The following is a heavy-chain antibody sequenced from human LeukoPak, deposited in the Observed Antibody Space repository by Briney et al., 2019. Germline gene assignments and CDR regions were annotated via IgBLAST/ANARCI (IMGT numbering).Heavy chain of an antibody. D-gene: IGHD5-24*01. J-gene: IGHJ4*02. Sequence: GGSLRLSCAASGFTFSSFPMHWVRQAPGEGLEWVAVISNDGSNKYYADSVKGRFTISSDNSKNTLYLQMNSLRAEDTAVYYCAKGVWMATRTSADYWGQGTLVTVSS. V-gene: IGHV3-30*04. CDR2: ISNDGSNK. CDR1: GFTFSSFP. CDR3: AKGVWMATRTSADY.